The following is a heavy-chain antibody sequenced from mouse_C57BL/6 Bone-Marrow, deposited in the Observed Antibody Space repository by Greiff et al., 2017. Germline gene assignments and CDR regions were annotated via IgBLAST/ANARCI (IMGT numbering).Heavy chain of an antibody. V-gene: IGHV5-17*01. CDR1: GFTFSDYG. J-gene: IGHJ3*01. D-gene: IGHD4-1*01. CDR2: ISSGSSTI. Sequence: DVQLVESGGGLVKPGGSLKLSCAASGFTFSDYGMHWVRQAPEKGLEWVAYISSGSSTIYYADTVKGRFTISRDNAKNTLFLQMTSLRSEDTAMYYCARRRWAWFAYWGQGTLVTVSA. CDR3: ARRRWAWFAY.